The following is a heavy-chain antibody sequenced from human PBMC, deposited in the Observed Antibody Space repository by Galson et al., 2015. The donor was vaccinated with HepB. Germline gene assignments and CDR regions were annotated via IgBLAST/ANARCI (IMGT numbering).Heavy chain of an antibody. Sequence: SVKVSCKASGYTFTGYYMHWVRQAPGQGLEWMGWINPNSGGTNYAQKFQGWVTMTRDTSISTAYMELSRLRSDDTAVYYCARDTIAAAGTAWYYYYGMDVWGQGTTVTVSS. V-gene: IGHV1-2*04. CDR1: GYTFTGYY. CDR2: INPNSGGT. CDR3: ARDTIAAAGTAWYYYYGMDV. D-gene: IGHD6-13*01. J-gene: IGHJ6*02.